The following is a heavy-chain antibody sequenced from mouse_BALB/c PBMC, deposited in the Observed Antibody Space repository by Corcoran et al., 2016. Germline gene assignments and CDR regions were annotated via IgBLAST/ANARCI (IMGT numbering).Heavy chain of an antibody. J-gene: IGHJ3*01. Sequence: DVQLQESGPGLVKPSQSLSLTCSFTGYSITSGYYWNWIRQFPGNKLEWMGYISYDGSNNYNPSLTNRISITRDTSKNQFFLKLNSVTTEDTATYYCARDRYLFAYWGQGTLVTVSA. D-gene: IGHD2-14*01. CDR3: ARDRYLFAY. CDR1: GYSITSGYY. V-gene: IGHV3-6*02. CDR2: ISYDGSN.